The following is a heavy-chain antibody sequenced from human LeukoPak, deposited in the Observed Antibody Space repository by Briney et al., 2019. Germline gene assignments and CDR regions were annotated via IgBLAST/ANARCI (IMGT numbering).Heavy chain of an antibody. CDR1: GGSFSGYY. D-gene: IGHD1-1*01. CDR3: ARAVQLERPPPLIGYYYMDV. J-gene: IGHJ6*03. V-gene: IGHV4-34*01. Sequence: SETLSLTCAVYGGSFSGYYWSWIRQSPGKGLGWIGEINHSGSTNYNPSLKSRVTISVDTSKNQFSLKLSSVTAADTAVYYCARAVQLERPPPLIGYYYMDVWGKGTTVTVSS. CDR2: INHSGST.